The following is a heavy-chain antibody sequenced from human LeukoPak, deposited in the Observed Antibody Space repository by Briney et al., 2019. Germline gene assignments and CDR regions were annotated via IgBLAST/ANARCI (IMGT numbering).Heavy chain of an antibody. CDR3: ARGPYSYDSSGAFDI. Sequence: PSETLSLTCTVSGGSISSYQWSWIRQPPGKGLEWIGNIYYSGSTNYNPSLKSRVIISVDTSKNQFSLKLSPVTAADTAVYFCARGPYSYDSSGAFDIWGQGTMVTVSS. CDR1: GGSISSYQ. V-gene: IGHV4-59*01. D-gene: IGHD3-22*01. J-gene: IGHJ3*02. CDR2: IYYSGST.